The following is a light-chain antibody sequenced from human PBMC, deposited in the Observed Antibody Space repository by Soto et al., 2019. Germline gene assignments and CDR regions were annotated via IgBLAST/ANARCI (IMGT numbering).Light chain of an antibody. CDR1: QSVSSY. CDR3: QQRSNWLT. J-gene: IGKJ4*01. Sequence: IGMTQSPATLSVSPGERATLSCRASQSVSSYLAWYQQKPGQAPRLLIYDASNRATGIPARFSGSGSGTDFTLTISSLEPEDFAVYYCQQRSNWLTFGGGTKVDIK. V-gene: IGKV3-11*01. CDR2: DAS.